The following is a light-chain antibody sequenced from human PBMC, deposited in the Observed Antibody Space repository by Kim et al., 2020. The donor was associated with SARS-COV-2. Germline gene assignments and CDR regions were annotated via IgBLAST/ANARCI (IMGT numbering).Light chain of an antibody. CDR2: RNN. J-gene: IGLJ2*01. CDR3: AAWDDSLSGVV. V-gene: IGLV1-47*01. CDR1: SYNIGSNY. Sequence: GQRVTISCSGSSYNIGSNYVYWYQQLPGTAPKRLIYRNNQRPSGVPDRFSGSKSGTSASLAISGRRSEDEADYYCAAWDDSLSGVVFGGGTQLTVL.